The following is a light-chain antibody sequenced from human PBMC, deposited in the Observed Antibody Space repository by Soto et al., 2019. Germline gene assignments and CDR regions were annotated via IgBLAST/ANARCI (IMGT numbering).Light chain of an antibody. V-gene: IGLV2-14*01. CDR3: SSYTSSSIYV. J-gene: IGLJ1*01. Sequence: QSVLTQPASVSGSPGQSITISCTGTSSDVGGYNYVSWYQQHPGKAPKLMIYEVSNRPSGVSNRFSGSKSGNTASLTISGLQCEVEDDYHCSSYTSSSIYVFGTGTKLTVL. CDR2: EVS. CDR1: SSDVGGYNY.